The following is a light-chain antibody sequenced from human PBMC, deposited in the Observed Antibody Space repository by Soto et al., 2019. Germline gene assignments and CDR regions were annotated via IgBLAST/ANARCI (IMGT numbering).Light chain of an antibody. Sequence: DIQMTQSPSSLSASVGDRVTITCRASQDINNYLNWYQQKRGKAPNLXIYDTSVLETGVPSRFSGSGSGTDFTFTISSLQPEDIATYYCQQYDNLTITFGQGTRLEIK. J-gene: IGKJ5*01. CDR2: DTS. V-gene: IGKV1-33*01. CDR3: QQYDNLTIT. CDR1: QDINNY.